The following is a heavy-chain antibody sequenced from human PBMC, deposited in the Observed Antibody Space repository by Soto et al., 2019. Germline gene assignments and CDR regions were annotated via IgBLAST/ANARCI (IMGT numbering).Heavy chain of an antibody. D-gene: IGHD1-26*01. CDR2: IKPDGSEK. Sequence: GGSLRLSCVASGFTFSSYWMNWVRQAPGKGLEWVANIKPDGSEKWYVDSVKGRFSISRDNAKNSLYLQMNSLRAEDTAVYYCAKYSGSNGIEWWGQGTLVTVSS. V-gene: IGHV3-7*02. CDR3: AKYSGSNGIEW. J-gene: IGHJ4*02. CDR1: GFTFSSYW.